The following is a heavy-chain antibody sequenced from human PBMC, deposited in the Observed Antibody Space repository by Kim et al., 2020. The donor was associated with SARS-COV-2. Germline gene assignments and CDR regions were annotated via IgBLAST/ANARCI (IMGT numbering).Heavy chain of an antibody. Sequence: GGSLRLSCVASGFTFNNYWMSWVRQPPGKGLEWVANIKQDGGEKSYVDSVKGRYTISRDNAKNSLYMQMNSLRAEDTAVYYCARAAVAAAFDQWGQGTLVTVSS. J-gene: IGHJ4*02. V-gene: IGHV3-7*01. CDR3: ARAAVAAAFDQ. CDR2: IKQDGGEK. D-gene: IGHD6-13*01. CDR1: GFTFNNYW.